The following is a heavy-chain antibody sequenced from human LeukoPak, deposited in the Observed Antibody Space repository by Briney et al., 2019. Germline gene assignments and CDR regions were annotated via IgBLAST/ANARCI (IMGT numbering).Heavy chain of an antibody. CDR2: TYSGGNT. D-gene: IGHD5-12*01. Sequence: GGSLRLSCAASGFTVSSNFMSWVRQAPGKGLEWVSPTYSGGNTYYADSVKGRFSISRDNSKNTLYLQMNSLRAEDTAVYYCARAGGYDRKEGPWGQGTLVTVSS. CDR1: GFTVSSNF. CDR3: ARAGGYDRKEGP. J-gene: IGHJ5*02. V-gene: IGHV3-66*01.